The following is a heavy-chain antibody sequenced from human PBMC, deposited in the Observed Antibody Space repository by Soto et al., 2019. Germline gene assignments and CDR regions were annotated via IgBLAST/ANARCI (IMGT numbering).Heavy chain of an antibody. CDR1: GYSFTSYW. D-gene: IGHD4-17*01. CDR3: ARVYGYYFDY. J-gene: IGHJ4*02. V-gene: IGHV5-51*01. Sequence: VLLKISCRGSGYSFTSYWSGWVRQMPGKGLEWMGIIYPGDSDTRYSPSFQGQVTISADKSISTAYLQWSSLKASDTAMYYCARVYGYYFDYWGQGTLVTVSS. CDR2: IYPGDSDT.